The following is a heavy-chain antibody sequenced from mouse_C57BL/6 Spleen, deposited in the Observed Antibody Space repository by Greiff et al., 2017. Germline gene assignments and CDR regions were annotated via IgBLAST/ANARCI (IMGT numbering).Heavy chain of an antibody. J-gene: IGHJ1*03. Sequence: VQLQQSGPELVKPGASVKISCKASGYAFSSSWMNWVKQRPGKGLEWIGRIYPGDGDTNYNGKFKGKATLTADKSSSTAYMQLSSLTSEDSAVYFCARFYYYGSRYFDVWGTGTTVTVSS. CDR1: GYAFSSSW. CDR3: ARFYYYGSRYFDV. V-gene: IGHV1-82*01. D-gene: IGHD1-1*01. CDR2: IYPGDGDT.